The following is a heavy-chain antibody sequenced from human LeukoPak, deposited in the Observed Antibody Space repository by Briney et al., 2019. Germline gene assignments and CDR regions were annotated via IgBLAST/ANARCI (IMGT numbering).Heavy chain of an antibody. CDR3: ARADRLDGAPYLIGP. Sequence: GASVKVSCKTSGYAFTDYYLHWVRQAPGQGLEWMGWINPNSGGTSSAQKFQGRFTMTRDTSITIVYMEVAWLTSEDTAIYYCARADRLDGAPYLIGPWGQGTLVTVSS. CDR1: GYAFTDYY. J-gene: IGHJ5*02. CDR2: INPNSGGT. D-gene: IGHD2-21*01. V-gene: IGHV1-2*02.